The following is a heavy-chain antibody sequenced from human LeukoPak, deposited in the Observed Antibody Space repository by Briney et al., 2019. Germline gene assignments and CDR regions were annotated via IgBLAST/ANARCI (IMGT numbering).Heavy chain of an antibody. CDR1: GFTFSSYW. CDR3: ARGEALGAFDY. J-gene: IGHJ4*02. CDR2: INSDGSST. V-gene: IGHV3-74*01. D-gene: IGHD1-26*01. Sequence: GGSLRLSCAASGFTFSSYWMHWVRQAPGKALVWVSRINSDGSSTSYADSVKGRFTISRDNAKNTLYLQMNSLRAEDTAVYYCARGEALGAFDYWGQGTLVTVSS.